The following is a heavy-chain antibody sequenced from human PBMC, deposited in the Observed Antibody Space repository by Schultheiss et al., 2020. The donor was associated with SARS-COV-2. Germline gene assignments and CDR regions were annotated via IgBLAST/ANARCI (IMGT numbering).Heavy chain of an antibody. V-gene: IGHV4-34*01. J-gene: IGHJ4*02. CDR3: ASLNLRGKGATKTRGLGD. CDR2: INHSGST. CDR1: GGSFSNYY. D-gene: IGHD1-26*01. Sequence: SETLSLTCAVYGGSFSNYYWSWIRQPPGKGLEWIGEINHSGSTNYNPSLKSRVTISVDTSKNQFSLKLSSVTAADTAVYYCASLNLRGKGATKTRGLGDWGQGTLVTVSS.